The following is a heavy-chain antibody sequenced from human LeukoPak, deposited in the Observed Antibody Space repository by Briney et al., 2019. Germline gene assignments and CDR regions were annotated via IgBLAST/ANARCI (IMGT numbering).Heavy chain of an antibody. CDR2: INTKTGNP. J-gene: IGHJ4*02. V-gene: IGHV7-4-1*02. D-gene: IGHD6-19*01. CDR3: AKGGWVAVAGMDY. CDR1: GGTFSSYA. Sequence: ASVKVSCKASGGTFSSYAISWVRQAPGQGLEWMGYINTKTGNPTYAQGFTGRFVFSLDTSVSTAYLQISSLKPEDTAVYYCAKGGWVAVAGMDYWGQGTLVTVSS.